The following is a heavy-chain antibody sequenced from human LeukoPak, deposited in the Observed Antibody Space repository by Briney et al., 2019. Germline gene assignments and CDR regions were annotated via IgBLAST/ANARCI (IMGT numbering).Heavy chain of an antibody. Sequence: GGSLRLSCGGSGFIFDDYAMHWVRQAPGKGLEWVSCVNWNSGAIDYAESVKGRFTISRDNAKNSLYLQMNSLRTEDTALYFCARDRAYSYGYTYFHLWGRGTLVTVSS. J-gene: IGHJ2*01. CDR2: VNWNSGAI. CDR1: GFIFDDYA. CDR3: ARDRAYSYGYTYFHL. D-gene: IGHD5-18*01. V-gene: IGHV3-9*01.